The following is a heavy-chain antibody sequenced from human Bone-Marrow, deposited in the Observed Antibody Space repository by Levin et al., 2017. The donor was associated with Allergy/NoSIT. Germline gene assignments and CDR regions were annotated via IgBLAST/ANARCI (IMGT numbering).Heavy chain of an antibody. D-gene: IGHD5-18*01. J-gene: IGHJ4*02. V-gene: IGHV3-30-3*01. CDR1: GFTFRSYA. Sequence: LSLTCAASGFTFRSYAIHWVRQAPGKGLEWVAAISYDGSKTYYADSVKGRLTISRDNSKNTLSLQMNSLRADDTAVYYCARDRGTQLWFGDYWGQGTLVTVSS. CDR2: ISYDGSKT. CDR3: ARDRGTQLWFGDY.